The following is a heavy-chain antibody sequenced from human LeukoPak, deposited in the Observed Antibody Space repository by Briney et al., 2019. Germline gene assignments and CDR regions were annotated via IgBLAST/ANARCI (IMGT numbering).Heavy chain of an antibody. CDR3: ASSRGSYSPFDY. CDR2: INPNSGGT. V-gene: IGHV1-2*06. CDR1: GYTFTGYY. D-gene: IGHD1-26*01. J-gene: IGHJ4*02. Sequence: VASVKVSCKASGYTFTGYYMHWVRQAPGQGLEWMGRINPNSGGTNYAQKFQGRVTMTRDTFISTAYMELSRLRSDDTAVYYCASSRGSYSPFDYWGQGTLVTVSS.